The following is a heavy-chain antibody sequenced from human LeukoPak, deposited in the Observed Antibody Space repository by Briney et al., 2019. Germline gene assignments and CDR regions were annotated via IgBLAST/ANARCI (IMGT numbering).Heavy chain of an antibody. Sequence: PGGSLRLSCAASGFTFSSYGMHWVRQAPGQGLEWVAVISYDGSNKYYADSVKGRFTISRDNSKNTLYLQMNSLRAEDTAVYYCAKSLGLPSGTNHSGDYWGQGTLVTVSS. CDR1: GFTFSSYG. CDR2: ISYDGSNK. J-gene: IGHJ4*02. CDR3: AKSLGLPSGTNHSGDY. V-gene: IGHV3-30*18. D-gene: IGHD3-10*01.